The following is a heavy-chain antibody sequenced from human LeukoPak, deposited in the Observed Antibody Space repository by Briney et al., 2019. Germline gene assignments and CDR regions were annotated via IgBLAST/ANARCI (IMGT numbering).Heavy chain of an antibody. V-gene: IGHV6-1*01. CDR2: TYYRSKWYN. CDR1: GGSVSSNSAA. Sequence: SQTLSLTCAISGGSVSSNSAAWNWIRQSPSRGLEWLGRTYYRSKWYNDYAVSVKSRITINPDTSKNQFSLQLNSVTPEDTAVYYCARDLLSLWFGESKGGYYYYYGMDVWGKGTTVTVSS. CDR3: ARDLLSLWFGESKGGYYYYYGMDV. D-gene: IGHD3-10*01. J-gene: IGHJ6*04.